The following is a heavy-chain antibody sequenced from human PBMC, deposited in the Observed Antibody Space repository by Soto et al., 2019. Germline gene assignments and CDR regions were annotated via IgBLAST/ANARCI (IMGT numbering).Heavy chain of an antibody. Sequence: GGSLRLSCAASGFTFSSYGMHWVRQAPGKGLEWVSAISCSGGSTYYADSVKGRFTISRDNSKNTLYLQMNSLRAEDTAVYYCAKSPLYDFWSGSIALDVWGKGTTVTVSS. J-gene: IGHJ6*04. CDR1: GFTFSSYG. V-gene: IGHV3-23*01. D-gene: IGHD3-3*01. CDR2: ISCSGGST. CDR3: AKSPLYDFWSGSIALDV.